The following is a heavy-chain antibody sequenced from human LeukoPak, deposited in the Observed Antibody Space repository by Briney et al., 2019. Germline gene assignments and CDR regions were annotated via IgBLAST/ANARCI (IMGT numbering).Heavy chain of an antibody. Sequence: PGGSLRLSCAASGFTFSSYGMHWVRQAPAKGLEWVAFIRYDSTDKYYADSVKGRFTISRDNSKNTLYLQMNSLRAEDTAVYYCAKRYYYGSDWGQGTLVTVSS. CDR1: GFTFSSYG. D-gene: IGHD3-10*01. CDR3: AKRYYYGSD. CDR2: IRYDSTDK. J-gene: IGHJ4*02. V-gene: IGHV3-30*02.